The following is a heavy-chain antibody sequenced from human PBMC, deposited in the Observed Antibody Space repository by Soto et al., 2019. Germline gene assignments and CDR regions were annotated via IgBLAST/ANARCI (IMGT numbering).Heavy chain of an antibody. CDR2: ISGSDGKT. D-gene: IGHD3-3*01. CDR3: ARWSYLDY. Sequence: LGLSCAPSGFSFGSYALSWVRQAPGKGLEWVSTISGSDGKTFYADSVKGRFSISRDTSQSTLYLQMNSLRADDTAMYYCARWSYLDYWGQGTQVTVSS. CDR1: GFSFGSYA. V-gene: IGHV3-23*01. J-gene: IGHJ4*02.